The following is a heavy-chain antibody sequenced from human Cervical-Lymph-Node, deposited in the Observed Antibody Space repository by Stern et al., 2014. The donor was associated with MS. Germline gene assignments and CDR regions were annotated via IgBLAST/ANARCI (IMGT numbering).Heavy chain of an antibody. CDR1: GGSVSSTNW. J-gene: IGHJ2*01. CDR2: IYHSGTS. Sequence: QVQLQESGPGLVKPSGTLSLTCAVSGGSVSSTNWWSWVRQSPGKGAEWVGNIYHSGTSIHRRLLVRRISITLANSKNHLSLHLTSVTAADTAVYYCARERQQYCNSEGCSYWYFDLWGRGTLVTVSS. CDR3: ARERQQYCNSEGCSYWYFDL. D-gene: IGHD2/OR15-2a*01. V-gene: IGHV4-4*02.